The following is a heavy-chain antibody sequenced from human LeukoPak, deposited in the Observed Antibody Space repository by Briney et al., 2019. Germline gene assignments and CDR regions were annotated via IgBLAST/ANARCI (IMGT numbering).Heavy chain of an antibody. V-gene: IGHV4-34*01. CDR2: INHSGST. Sequence: KASETLSLTCAVYGGSFSGYYWSWIRQPPGKGLEWIGEINHSGSTNYNPSLKSRVTISVDTSKNQFSLKLSSVTAADTAVYYCARAVLLWFGEDMDEDVWGQGTTVTVSS. J-gene: IGHJ6*02. CDR3: ARAVLLWFGEDMDEDV. CDR1: GGSFSGYY. D-gene: IGHD3-10*01.